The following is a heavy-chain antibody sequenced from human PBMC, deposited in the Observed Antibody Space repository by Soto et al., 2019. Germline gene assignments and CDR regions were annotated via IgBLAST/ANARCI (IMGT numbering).Heavy chain of an antibody. D-gene: IGHD2-2*01. CDR1: GGTFSSYA. CDR2: IIPIFGTA. CDR3: ARAPATATVFDY. J-gene: IGHJ4*02. Sequence: QVQLVQSGAEVKKPGSSVKVSCKASGGTFSSYAISWVRQAPGQGLVWMGGIIPIFGTANYAQKFQGRVTIAADESTSTADIQLNSLRSEDAAVHYDARAPATATVFDYLGQDTLATL. V-gene: IGHV1-69*01.